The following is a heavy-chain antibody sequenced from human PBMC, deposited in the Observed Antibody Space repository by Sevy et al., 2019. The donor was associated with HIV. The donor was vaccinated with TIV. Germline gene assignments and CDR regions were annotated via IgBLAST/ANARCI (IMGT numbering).Heavy chain of an antibody. J-gene: IGHJ3*01. Sequence: GGSLRLSCAASGFTLDYYWRNWVRQAPGKGLEWGANIKVDGSKRNYLDFVKGRLTISRENAKNQLYVQMSSLRVEETAVYYCVRTYDSTGYNNFRDGIFDLWGQGTKVTVSS. D-gene: IGHD3-22*01. V-gene: IGHV3-7*03. CDR1: GFTLDYYW. CDR3: VRTYDSTGYNNFRDGIFDL. CDR2: IKVDGSKR.